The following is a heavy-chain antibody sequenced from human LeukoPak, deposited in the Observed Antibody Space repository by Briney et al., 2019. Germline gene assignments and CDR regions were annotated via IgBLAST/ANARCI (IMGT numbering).Heavy chain of an antibody. V-gene: IGHV3-7*01. D-gene: IGHD1-26*01. CDR3: ARWLRTGGSYYYYYYYMDV. Sequence: GGSLRLSCAASGFTFSSYWMSWVRQAPGKGLEWVANIKQDGSEKYYVDSVKGRFTISRDNAKNSLYLQMNSLRAEDTAVYYCARWLRTGGSYYYYYYYMDVWGKGTTVTVSS. CDR2: IKQDGSEK. J-gene: IGHJ6*03. CDR1: GFTFSSYW.